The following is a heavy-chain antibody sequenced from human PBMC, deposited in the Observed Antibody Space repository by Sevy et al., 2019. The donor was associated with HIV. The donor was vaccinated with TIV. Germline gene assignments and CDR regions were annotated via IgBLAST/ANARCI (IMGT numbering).Heavy chain of an antibody. V-gene: IGHV3-23*01. CDR2: ISDSGDTT. J-gene: IGHJ4*02. CDR1: GFTFTNYA. D-gene: IGHD3-10*01. Sequence: GESLKISCAASGFTFTNYAMNWVRQAPGKGLEWVSGISDSGDTTHYAESVKGRFTISRDNSKNTVSLQMSSLRAEDTAIYYCAKLPSTVMFREKGYWGQRTRVTVSS. CDR3: AKLPSTVMFREKGY.